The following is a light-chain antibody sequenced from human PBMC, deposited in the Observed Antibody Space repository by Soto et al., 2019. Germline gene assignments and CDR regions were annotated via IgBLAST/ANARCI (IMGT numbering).Light chain of an antibody. Sequence: QSALTQPRSVSGSPGQSVTISCTGTSSDVGGYNSVSWYQQHPGKAPKLMIYDVSKRPSGVPDRFSGSKSGNTDSLTISGLQAEYEADYYCFSYAGSYIYVFGTGTKVTVL. CDR1: SSDVGGYNS. CDR2: DVS. V-gene: IGLV2-11*01. J-gene: IGLJ1*01. CDR3: FSYAGSYIYV.